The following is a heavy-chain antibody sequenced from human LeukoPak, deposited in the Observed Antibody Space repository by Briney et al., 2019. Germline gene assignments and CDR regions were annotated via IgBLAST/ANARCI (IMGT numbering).Heavy chain of an antibody. J-gene: IGHJ4*02. CDR3: ARHQDPAADFDY. CDR1: GGSISSYY. D-gene: IGHD6-13*01. Sequence: SETLSLTCTVSGGSISSYYWSWIRQPPGKGLEWIGYIYTSGSTNYNPSLKSRVTISVDTSKNQFSLKLSSVTAADTAVYYCARHQDPAADFDYWGQGTLVTVTS. CDR2: IYTSGST. V-gene: IGHV4-4*09.